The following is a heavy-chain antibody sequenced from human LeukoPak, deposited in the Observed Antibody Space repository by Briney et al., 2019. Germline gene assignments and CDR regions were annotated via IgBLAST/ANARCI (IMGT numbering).Heavy chain of an antibody. V-gene: IGHV3-74*01. Sequence: GGSLRLSCVASAFTITDHWMYWVRQAPGRGLVWVSRMKSDERSAVHADSVKGRFTISRDNAKNTLYLQMNSLRAEDTAVYYCAKPQVVVTAIFDYWGQGTLVTVSS. J-gene: IGHJ4*02. D-gene: IGHD2-21*02. CDR1: AFTITDHW. CDR3: AKPQVVVTAIFDY. CDR2: MKSDERSA.